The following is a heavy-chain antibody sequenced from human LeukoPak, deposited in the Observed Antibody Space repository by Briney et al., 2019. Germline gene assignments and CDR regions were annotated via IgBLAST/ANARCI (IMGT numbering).Heavy chain of an antibody. Sequence: PGGSLRLSCAASGFTFSSYGIHWVRQAPGKGLEWVSFIGNDENNKKFGDPVKGRFTISRDNSKSTVYLQMNSLRVEDTAVYYCAKDDSRYVDYWGQGTLVIVSS. D-gene: IGHD1-14*01. CDR2: IGNDENNK. J-gene: IGHJ4*02. V-gene: IGHV3-30*02. CDR1: GFTFSSYG. CDR3: AKDDSRYVDY.